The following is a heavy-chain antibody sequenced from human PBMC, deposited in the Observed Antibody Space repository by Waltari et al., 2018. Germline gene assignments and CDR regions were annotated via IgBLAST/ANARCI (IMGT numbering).Heavy chain of an antibody. V-gene: IGHV1-46*01. D-gene: IGHD1-26*01. CDR1: GYTSITYY. J-gene: IGHJ5*01. CDR3: ARGGYSGSYYKFDP. Sequence: QVQLVQSGAEVKKPGASVNISCKASGYTSITYYIHWVRQAPGQGLEWMGKIDPSGQGTSYGQKLQGRVTMTRDTSTSTAYMELSGLRSEDTAVYYCARGGYSGSYYKFDPWGQGTLVIVAS. CDR2: IDPSGQGT.